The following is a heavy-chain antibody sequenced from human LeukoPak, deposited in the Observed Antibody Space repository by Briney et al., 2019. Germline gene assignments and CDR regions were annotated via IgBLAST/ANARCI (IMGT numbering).Heavy chain of an antibody. V-gene: IGHV3-23*01. Sequence: GVSLRFSCSASGFTFSSYDMSREGQAPGKGLDLLSAISAIAASTYSADSVKRPFTISTDNSKNPLYLQMNSLRAEATAVYSYATRIASRWGQGTLVTVSS. CDR1: GFTFSSYD. J-gene: IGHJ4*02. D-gene: IGHD6-13*01. CDR3: ATRIASR. CDR2: ISAIAAST.